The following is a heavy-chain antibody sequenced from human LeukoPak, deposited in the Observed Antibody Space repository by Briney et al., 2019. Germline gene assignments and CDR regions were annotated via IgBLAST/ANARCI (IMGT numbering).Heavy chain of an antibody. Sequence: SETLSLTCAVSGGSISSSNNYSWGWIRQPPGKGLECIGTVYYSGRTDYKPSLKSRVTISLDTSKNQFSLRLTSVTAADTAVYYCARGVANLAYLDNWGRGTLVTVSS. J-gene: IGHJ4*02. CDR3: ARGVANLAYLDN. V-gene: IGHV4-39*07. D-gene: IGHD5-12*01. CDR2: VYYSGRT. CDR1: GGSISSSNNYS.